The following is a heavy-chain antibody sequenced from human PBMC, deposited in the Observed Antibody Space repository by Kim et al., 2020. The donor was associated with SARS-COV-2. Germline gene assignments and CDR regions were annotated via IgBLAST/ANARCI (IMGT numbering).Heavy chain of an antibody. J-gene: IGHJ6*02. CDR1: GGSISSYY. D-gene: IGHD5-18*01. CDR2: IYYSGST. CDR3: ASTDTASAYYYYYDMDV. V-gene: IGHV4-59*13. Sequence: SETLSLTCTVSGGSISSYYWSWIRQPPGKGLEWIGYIYYSGSTNYNPSPKSRVTISVDTSKNQFSLKLSSVTAADTAVYYCASTDTASAYYYYYDMDVWGQGTTVTVSS.